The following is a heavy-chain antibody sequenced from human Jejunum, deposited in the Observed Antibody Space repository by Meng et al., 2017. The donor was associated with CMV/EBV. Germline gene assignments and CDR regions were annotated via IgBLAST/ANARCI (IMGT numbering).Heavy chain of an antibody. J-gene: IGHJ4*02. V-gene: IGHV1-2*06. CDR3: MTVTGNDPY. CDR1: GYTFTGYY. CDR2: INPDTGGT. D-gene: IGHD1-1*01. Sequence: KVSCKASGYTFTGYYMHWVRQAPGQGLEWMGRINPDTGGTNYAQKFQGRVTMTRDTSISTAYMELSRLTSDDTAVYFCMTVTGNDPYWGQGALVTVSS.